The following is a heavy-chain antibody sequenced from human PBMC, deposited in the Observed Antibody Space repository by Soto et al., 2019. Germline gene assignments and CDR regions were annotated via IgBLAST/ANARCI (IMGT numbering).Heavy chain of an antibody. J-gene: IGHJ2*01. V-gene: IGHV4-34*02. CDR2: VTRSGGT. CDR3: ARLFLGMTVYWYFDL. CDR1: GGSFSGYY. D-gene: IGHD7-27*01. Sequence: QVQLQQWGAGLLKPSETLSLTCAVYGGSFSGYYWSWVRQPPGKGLEWIGEVTRSGGTNYNPSLKSRVTMSLDTSKNQFSLRLDSVTAADTAVYYCARLFLGMTVYWYFDLWGRGTLVIVSS.